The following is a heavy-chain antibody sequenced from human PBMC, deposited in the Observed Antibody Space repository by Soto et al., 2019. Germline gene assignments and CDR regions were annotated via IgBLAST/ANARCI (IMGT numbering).Heavy chain of an antibody. CDR2: IYSGGSI. D-gene: IGHD3-16*01. CDR1: GFTVSNDF. Sequence: VQLVESGGGLIQAGGSLRLSCAVSGFTVSNDFMMWVRQAPGKGLEWVSVIYSGGSISYADSVKGRFTISRDGSMNMLYLQMNSLTAEDTAVYYCARVGNGQRGSPHWGQGTLVTVSS. J-gene: IGHJ4*02. CDR3: ARVGNGQRGSPH. V-gene: IGHV3-53*02.